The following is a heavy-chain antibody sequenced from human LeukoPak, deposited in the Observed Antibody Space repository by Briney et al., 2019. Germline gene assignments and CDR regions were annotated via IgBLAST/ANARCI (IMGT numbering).Heavy chain of an antibody. D-gene: IGHD3-10*01. CDR1: GFTFNDHG. J-gene: IGHJ4*02. CDR2: ITSNGGTT. V-gene: IGHV3-20*04. Sequence: GGSLRLSCAASGFTFNDHGMNWVRQAPGKGLEWVSGITSNGGTTGYEDSVRGRFTISRDNSKNTLYLQMNSLRAEDTAVYYCAKGRGPMVRGVIVFDYWGQGTLVTVSS. CDR3: AKGRGPMVRGVIVFDY.